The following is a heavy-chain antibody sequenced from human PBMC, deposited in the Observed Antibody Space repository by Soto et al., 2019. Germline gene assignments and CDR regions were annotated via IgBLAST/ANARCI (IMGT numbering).Heavy chain of an antibody. CDR2: ISYDGSNK. Sequence: QVQLVESGGGVVQPGRSLRLSCEASGFSLSTYGMHWVRQAPGKGLEWVAVISYDGSNKYHADSVKGRFTISRDNSRNTLYLQMNSLRPDDTAVYYCAKDAPRYSGFDFSQWGQGTLVTVSS. V-gene: IGHV3-30*18. CDR3: AKDAPRYSGFDFSQ. D-gene: IGHD5-12*01. J-gene: IGHJ4*02. CDR1: GFSLSTYG.